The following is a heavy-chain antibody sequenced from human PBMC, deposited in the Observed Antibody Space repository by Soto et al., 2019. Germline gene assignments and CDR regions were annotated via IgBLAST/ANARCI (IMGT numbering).Heavy chain of an antibody. CDR2: ISAYNGNT. CDR1: GYTFTSYG. Sequence: GASVKVSCKASGYTFTSYGISWVRQAPGQGLEWMGWISAYNGNTNYAQKLQGRVTMTTDTSTSTAYMELRSLRSGDTAVYYCARDQGSDYGDNSYFDYWGQGTLVTVSS. CDR3: ARDQGSDYGDNSYFDY. V-gene: IGHV1-18*01. J-gene: IGHJ4*02. D-gene: IGHD4-17*01.